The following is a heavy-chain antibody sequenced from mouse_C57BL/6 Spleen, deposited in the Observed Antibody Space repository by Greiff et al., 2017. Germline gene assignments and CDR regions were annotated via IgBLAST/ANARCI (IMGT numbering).Heavy chain of an antibody. D-gene: IGHD2-4*01. J-gene: IGHJ4*01. Sequence: DVQLVESGGGLVKPGGSLKLSCAASGFTFSSYAMSWVRQTPEKRLEWVATISDGGSYTYYPDNVKGRFTISRDNTKNNLYLQMSHLKSEDTAMYYYARDDYDGSAMDYWGQGTSVTVSS. CDR1: GFTFSSYA. V-gene: IGHV5-4*01. CDR3: ARDDYDGSAMDY. CDR2: ISDGGSYT.